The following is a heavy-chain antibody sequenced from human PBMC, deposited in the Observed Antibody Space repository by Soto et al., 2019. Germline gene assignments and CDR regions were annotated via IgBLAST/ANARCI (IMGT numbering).Heavy chain of an antibody. CDR1: GFTFSSYA. D-gene: IGHD2-2*01. V-gene: IGHV3-23*01. J-gene: IGHJ6*02. CDR3: AKSSSRAYYYAMDV. Sequence: GGFLRLSCAASGFTFSSYAMNWVRQATGNGLEWVAGVSASGGGTSYADSVKGRFTISRDNSKDTLYLQMNSLRAEDTAVYYCAKSSSRAYYYAMDVWGQGTPVTVSS. CDR2: VSASGGGT.